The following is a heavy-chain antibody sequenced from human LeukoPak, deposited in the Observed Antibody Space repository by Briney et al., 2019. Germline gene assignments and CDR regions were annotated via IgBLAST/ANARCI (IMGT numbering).Heavy chain of an antibody. D-gene: IGHD3-10*01. V-gene: IGHV4-30-4*01. CDR3: ASALPLDYYGSGSPTFDY. Sequence: PSQTLSLTCTVSGGSISSGDYYWSWIRQPPGKGLEWIGCIYYSGSTYYNPSLKSRVTISVDTSKNQFSLRLSSVTAADTAVYYCASALPLDYYGSGSPTFDYWGQGTLVTVSS. J-gene: IGHJ4*02. CDR2: IYYSGST. CDR1: GGSISSGDYY.